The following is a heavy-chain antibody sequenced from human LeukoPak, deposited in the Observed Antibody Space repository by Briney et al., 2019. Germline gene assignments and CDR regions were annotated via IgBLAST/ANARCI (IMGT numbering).Heavy chain of an antibody. CDR1: GGSISSYY. Sequence: SETLSLTCTVSGGSISSYYWSWIRQPPGKGLEWIGEINHSGSTNYNPSLKGRVTISVDASKNQFSLKLSSVTAADTAVYYCARAGRYYDFWSGPIRYNWFDPWGQGTLVTVSS. D-gene: IGHD3-3*01. CDR3: ARAGRYYDFWSGPIRYNWFDP. V-gene: IGHV4-34*01. CDR2: INHSGST. J-gene: IGHJ5*02.